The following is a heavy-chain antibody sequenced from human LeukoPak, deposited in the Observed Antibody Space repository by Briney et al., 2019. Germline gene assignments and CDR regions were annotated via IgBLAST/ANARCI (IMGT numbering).Heavy chain of an antibody. J-gene: IGHJ4*02. Sequence: PGGSLRLSCAASGFTFSSYAMSWVRQAPGKGLEWVSAISGSGDSTYYGDSVKGRFTISRHNSKNTLYLQMNSLRAEDTAVYYCAKTRPLDSSSWSHGDYWGQGTLVTVSS. CDR2: ISGSGDST. D-gene: IGHD6-13*01. V-gene: IGHV3-23*01. CDR3: AKTRPLDSSSWSHGDY. CDR1: GFTFSSYA.